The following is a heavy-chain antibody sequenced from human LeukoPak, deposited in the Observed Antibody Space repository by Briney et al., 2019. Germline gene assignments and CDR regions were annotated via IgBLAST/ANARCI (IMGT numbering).Heavy chain of an antibody. CDR3: ARFKSGGWSYFDT. CDR2: LYASESP. Sequence: SETLSLTCTVSGAFLTNPTYYQWSWIRQAPGKGLELIGSLYASESPKINPSLRSRVTLSLDTSKNQFSLELRSVTPEDSAVYYCARFKSGGWSYFDTWGRGIPVTVSS. CDR1: GAFLTNPTYY. V-gene: IGHV4-61*01. J-gene: IGHJ4*02. D-gene: IGHD4-23*01.